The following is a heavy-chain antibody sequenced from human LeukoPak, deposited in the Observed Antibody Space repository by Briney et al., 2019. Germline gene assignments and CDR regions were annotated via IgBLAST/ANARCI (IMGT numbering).Heavy chain of an antibody. CDR2: INHSGST. Sequence: SETLSLTCAVYGGSFSGYYWSWIRQPPGKGLEWIGEINHSGSTNYNPSLKSRVTISVDTSKNQFSLKLSSVTAADTAVYYCARGTRRMYYYDSSGWKRGSYYFDYWGQGTRVTVSS. J-gene: IGHJ4*02. CDR3: ARGTRRMYYYDSSGWKRGSYYFDY. CDR1: GGSFSGYY. D-gene: IGHD3-22*01. V-gene: IGHV4-34*01.